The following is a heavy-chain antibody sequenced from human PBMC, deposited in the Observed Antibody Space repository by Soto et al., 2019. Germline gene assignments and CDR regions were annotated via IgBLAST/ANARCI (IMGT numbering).Heavy chain of an antibody. CDR1: GFTFSSYG. CDR3: AKSRWVCSSTSCYPYYYYYYMDV. D-gene: IGHD2-2*01. Sequence: ESGGGVVQPGRSLRLSCAASGFTFSSYGMHWVRQAPGKGLEWVAVISYDGSNKYYADSVKGRFTISRDNSKNTLYLQMNSLRAEDTAVYYCAKSRWVCSSTSCYPYYYYYYMDVWGKGTTVTVSS. J-gene: IGHJ6*03. CDR2: ISYDGSNK. V-gene: IGHV3-30*18.